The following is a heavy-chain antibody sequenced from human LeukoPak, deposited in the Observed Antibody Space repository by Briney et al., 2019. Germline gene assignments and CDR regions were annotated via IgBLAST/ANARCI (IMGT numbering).Heavy chain of an antibody. Sequence: PSETLSLTCTVSGYSIAHGFFWAWIRQPPGGGLEWIGSLYHSGTTYYNTSLKSRISTSVDTSKNQFSLKLRLVTAADTAVYSRELKCHVINDWYFDLWGRGTLVTVSS. D-gene: IGHD2-21*01. V-gene: IGHV4-38-2*02. CDR3: ELKCHVINDWYFDL. J-gene: IGHJ2*01. CDR2: LYHSGTT. CDR1: GYSIAHGFF.